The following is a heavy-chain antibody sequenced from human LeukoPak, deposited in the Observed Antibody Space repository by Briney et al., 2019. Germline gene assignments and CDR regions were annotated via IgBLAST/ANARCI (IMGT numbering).Heavy chain of an antibody. CDR1: GFTFSSYA. Sequence: GGSLRLSCAASGFTFSSYAMTWVRQAPGKGLEWVSGVSGSGGGTYYADSVKGRFTIPRDNSKNTLYLQMNSLRAEDTAVYYCAKSGSRYPNWFDPWGQGTLVTVSS. CDR3: AKSGSRYPNWFDP. V-gene: IGHV3-23*01. D-gene: IGHD3-9*01. J-gene: IGHJ5*02. CDR2: VSGSGGGT.